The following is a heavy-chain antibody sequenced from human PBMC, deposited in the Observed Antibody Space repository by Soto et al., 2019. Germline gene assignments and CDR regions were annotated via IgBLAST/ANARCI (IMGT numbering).Heavy chain of an antibody. D-gene: IGHD6-6*01. CDR2: MKPNSGDT. CDR1: GYTFTSYD. Sequence: QVQLVQSGAEVKKPGASVKVSCKTSGYTFTSYDINWVRQAPGQGLAWMGWMKPNSGDTDYAPKLQGRVNMTRNTSTCTANTELSSLIAEDTDGYYCARRRAVVAARPYYYYAMDVWGQGTTVTVSS. V-gene: IGHV1-8*01. J-gene: IGHJ6*02. CDR3: ARRRAVVAARPYYYYAMDV.